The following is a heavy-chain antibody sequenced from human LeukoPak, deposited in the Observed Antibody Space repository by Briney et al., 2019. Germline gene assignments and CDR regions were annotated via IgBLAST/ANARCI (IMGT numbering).Heavy chain of an antibody. V-gene: IGHV3-30-3*01. CDR2: IANDGRDK. Sequence: GGSLRLSCAASKFTFSRYPMHWVRQAPGKGLEWVAVIANDGRDKHCADSVKGRFTISRDNSKNTLYLQINSLRAEDTAVYYCARDRTPAAADYYFDYWGQGTLVTVSS. CDR1: KFTFSRYP. D-gene: IGHD6-13*01. CDR3: ARDRTPAAADYYFDY. J-gene: IGHJ4*02.